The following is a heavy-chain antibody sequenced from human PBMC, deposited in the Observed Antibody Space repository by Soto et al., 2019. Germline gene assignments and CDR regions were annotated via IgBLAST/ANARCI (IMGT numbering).Heavy chain of an antibody. CDR3: AKDFGAKGLGDTMHY. CDR1: GFTFSDYA. D-gene: IGHD1-26*01. J-gene: IGHJ4*02. V-gene: IGHV3-23*04. Sequence: EAQLVESGGGLVQPGGSLRLSCAASGFTFSDYAMSWVRQAPGTGLEWVSGISDSGGNTNYADSVKGRFTISRDNSKNTLYLQVNSVRVDDTAVYYCAKDFGAKGLGDTMHYWGQGTLVTVSS. CDR2: ISDSGGNT.